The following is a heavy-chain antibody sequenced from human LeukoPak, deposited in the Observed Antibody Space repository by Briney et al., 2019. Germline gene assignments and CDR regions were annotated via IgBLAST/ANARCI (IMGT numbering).Heavy chain of an antibody. D-gene: IGHD5-24*01. Sequence: GGSLRLSCAASRFTFSSYAMNWVRQAPGKGLEWVSGISGSGGETYYADSVQGRFTISRDNSENMLYLQMNSLRAEDTAVYYCVKRSRDGYNSPLDNWGQGTLVTVSS. CDR1: RFTFSSYA. V-gene: IGHV3-23*01. CDR3: VKRSRDGYNSPLDN. CDR2: ISGSGGET. J-gene: IGHJ4*02.